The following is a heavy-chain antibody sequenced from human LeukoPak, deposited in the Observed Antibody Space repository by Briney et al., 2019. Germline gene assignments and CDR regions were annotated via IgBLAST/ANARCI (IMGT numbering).Heavy chain of an antibody. CDR3: ARTPYYYGMDV. Sequence: GGPLRLSCAASGFTSSYFWLHWVRQAPGKGLVWVSRINNDGSSTSYADSVKGRFTISRDNAKNTLSLQMNSLRAEDTAVYYCARTPYYYGMDVWGQGTTVTVSS. D-gene: IGHD3-10*01. CDR1: GFTSSYFW. J-gene: IGHJ6*02. CDR2: INNDGSST. V-gene: IGHV3-74*01.